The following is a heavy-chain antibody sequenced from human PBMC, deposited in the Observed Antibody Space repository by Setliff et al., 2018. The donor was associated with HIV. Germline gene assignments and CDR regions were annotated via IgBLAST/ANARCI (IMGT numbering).Heavy chain of an antibody. Sequence: SVKVSCKASGGTFSRYGISWVRQAPGQGLEWMGGIIATVGATSYSQNFQDRFTVTTDESTGTTYMELSSLRSEDTAVYYCARGGVAGGYFDSWGQGTLVTVSS. D-gene: IGHD3-10*01. J-gene: IGHJ4*02. V-gene: IGHV1-69*05. CDR2: IIATVGAT. CDR3: ARGGVAGGYFDS. CDR1: GGTFSRYG.